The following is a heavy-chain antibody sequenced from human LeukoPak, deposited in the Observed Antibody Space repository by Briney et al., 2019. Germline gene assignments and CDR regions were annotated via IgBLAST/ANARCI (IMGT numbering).Heavy chain of an antibody. Sequence: SGPTLVNPTQTLTLTCTFSGFSLSTSGMCVSWIRQPPRKALEWLARIDWDDDKYYSTSLKTRLTISKDTSKNQVVLTMTNMDPVDTATYYCARGKYSSGDDAFDIWGQGTMVTVSS. CDR3: ARGKYSSGDDAFDI. D-gene: IGHD6-19*01. CDR1: GFSLSTSGMC. V-gene: IGHV2-70*11. CDR2: IDWDDDK. J-gene: IGHJ3*02.